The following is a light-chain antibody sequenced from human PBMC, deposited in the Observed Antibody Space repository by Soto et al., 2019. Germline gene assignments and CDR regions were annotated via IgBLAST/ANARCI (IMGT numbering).Light chain of an antibody. V-gene: IGKV1-33*01. CDR1: QVIDNY. CDR3: QQYDDLPIT. J-gene: IGKJ5*01. Sequence: EIQMTQSPSSLSASVGDRVTITCQASQVIDNYLNWYQQKPGKAPMLLIYDASNLESGVPSRFSGSGSGTDFTFTISSLQPEDIATYYCQQYDDLPITFGQGTRLEIK. CDR2: DAS.